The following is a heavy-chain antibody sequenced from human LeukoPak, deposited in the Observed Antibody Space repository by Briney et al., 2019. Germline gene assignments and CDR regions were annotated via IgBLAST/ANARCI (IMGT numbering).Heavy chain of an antibody. CDR2: IHQHGSKE. V-gene: IGHV3-7*01. CDR3: ARAPVDYSNYYFDY. Sequence: GGSLRLSCTTSGFNFMAYWMGWVRQAPGKGLEWVANIHQHGSKENYVDSVKGRFTISRDNAKNSLYLQMNSLRAEDTAVYYCARAPVDYSNYYFDYWGQGTLVTVSS. CDR1: GFNFMAYW. J-gene: IGHJ4*02. D-gene: IGHD4-11*01.